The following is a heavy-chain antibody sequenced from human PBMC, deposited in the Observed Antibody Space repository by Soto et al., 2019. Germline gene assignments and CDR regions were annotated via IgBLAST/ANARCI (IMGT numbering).Heavy chain of an antibody. CDR3: ARGSGLGYGDYYYFDY. CDR1: GFTFCSYA. D-gene: IGHD4-17*01. CDR2: ISYDGSNK. V-gene: IGHV3-30-3*01. Sequence: PGGSLRLSCAASGFTFCSYAMHWVRQAPGKGLEWVAVISYDGSNKYYADSVKGRFTISRDNSKNTLYLQMNSLRAEDTAVYYCARGSGLGYGDYYYFDYWGQGTLVTVSS. J-gene: IGHJ4*02.